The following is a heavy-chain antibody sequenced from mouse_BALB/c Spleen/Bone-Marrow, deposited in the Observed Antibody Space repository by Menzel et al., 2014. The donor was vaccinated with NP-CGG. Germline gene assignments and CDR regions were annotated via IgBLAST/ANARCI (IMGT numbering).Heavy chain of an antibody. V-gene: IGHV1S81*02. D-gene: IGHD1-1*01. J-gene: IGHJ4*01. CDR2: INPSNGRT. CDR1: GYTFTSYW. CDR3: AREGNYYGSIAMDY. Sequence: QVQLQQSGAELVKPGASVKLSCKASGYTFTSYWMHWVKQRPGQGLEWIGEINPSNGRTNYNEKFKSKATLTVDKSSSTAYMQLSSLTSEYSAVYYCAREGNYYGSIAMDYWGQGTSVTVSS.